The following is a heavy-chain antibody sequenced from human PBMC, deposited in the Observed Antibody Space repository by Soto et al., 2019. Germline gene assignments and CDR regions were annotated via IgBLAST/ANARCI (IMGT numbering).Heavy chain of an antibody. CDR3: ARRYCSSSSFCFDC. Sequence: PGGSLRLSCAASGFTFNTYAMHWVRRAPGKGLEFVSAINSNGGSTYNANSVKGRFTISRDNSKNTLYLQMGSLRAEDMAVYFCARRYCSSSSFCFDCWCQGTLVTFSS. V-gene: IGHV3-64*01. J-gene: IGHJ4*02. CDR2: INSNGGST. D-gene: IGHD2-2*01. CDR1: GFTFNTYA.